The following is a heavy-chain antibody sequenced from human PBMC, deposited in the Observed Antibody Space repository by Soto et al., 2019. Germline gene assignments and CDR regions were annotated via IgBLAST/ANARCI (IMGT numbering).Heavy chain of an antibody. J-gene: IGHJ3*02. CDR3: ARGSGADAFGI. Sequence: GDSGKVSCKVSGGTFNIRWVRQAPGQGLEWMGGIIPVIDTANYARKFQGRVVISADRATNIVYMEMMSLTLEDTAVYYCARGSGADAFGIWGQGTMVTV. D-gene: IGHD7-27*01. CDR1: GGTFN. CDR2: IIPVIDTA. V-gene: IGHV1-69*06.